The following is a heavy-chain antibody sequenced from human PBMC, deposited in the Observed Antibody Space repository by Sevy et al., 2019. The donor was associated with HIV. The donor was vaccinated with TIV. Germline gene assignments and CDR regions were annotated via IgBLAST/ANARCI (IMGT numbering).Heavy chain of an antibody. CDR2: IIPIFSTA. CDR3: ARERTSGVYCSGGSCYSEGYYFDY. Sequence: ATVKVSCKASGGTFSSYAISWVRQAPRQGLEWMGGIIPIFSTANYAQKFQGRVRISADESTSTDYMEPSSLRSEDTAVYYCARERTSGVYCSGGSCYSEGYYFDYWGQGTLVTVSS. CDR1: GGTFSSYA. V-gene: IGHV1-69*13. D-gene: IGHD2-15*01. J-gene: IGHJ4*02.